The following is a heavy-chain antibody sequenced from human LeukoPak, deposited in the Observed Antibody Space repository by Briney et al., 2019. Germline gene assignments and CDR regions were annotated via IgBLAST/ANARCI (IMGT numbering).Heavy chain of an antibody. D-gene: IGHD3-22*01. Sequence: GGSLRLSCAASGFTFSSYWMSWVRQAPGKGLEGVANIKQDGSEKYYVDSVKGRFTISRDNAKNSLYLQMNSLRAEDTAVYYCARTQTTMIVMHWGQGTLVTVSS. V-gene: IGHV3-7*01. CDR3: ARTQTTMIVMH. J-gene: IGHJ4*02. CDR2: IKQDGSEK. CDR1: GFTFSSYW.